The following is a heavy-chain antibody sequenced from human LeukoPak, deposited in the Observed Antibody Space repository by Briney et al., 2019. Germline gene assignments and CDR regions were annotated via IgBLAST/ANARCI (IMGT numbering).Heavy chain of an antibody. Sequence: GGSLRLSCAASGFTVSSNYMSWVRQAPGKGLEWVAGISDSGGITNYADSVKGRFTISRDNAKNSLYLQMNSLRPEDTALYYCAKDRVGGSSYPLDYWGQGTLVTVSS. J-gene: IGHJ4*02. CDR1: GFTVSSNY. CDR2: ISDSGGIT. CDR3: AKDRVGGSSYPLDY. D-gene: IGHD2-15*01. V-gene: IGHV3-23*01.